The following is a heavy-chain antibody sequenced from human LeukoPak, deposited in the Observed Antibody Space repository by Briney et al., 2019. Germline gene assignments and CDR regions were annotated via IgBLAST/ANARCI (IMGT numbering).Heavy chain of an antibody. Sequence: GGSLRLSCAASGFTFSTYAMSWVRQAAGKGLEWVSLISGSGGGTYYADSVEGRFTISRDKSKNTLYLQMNSLRAEDTAVYYCVKGIRGYYYNMDVWGQGTTVTVSS. CDR1: GFTFSTYA. J-gene: IGHJ6*02. V-gene: IGHV3-23*01. CDR3: VKGIRGYYYNMDV. CDR2: ISGSGGGT.